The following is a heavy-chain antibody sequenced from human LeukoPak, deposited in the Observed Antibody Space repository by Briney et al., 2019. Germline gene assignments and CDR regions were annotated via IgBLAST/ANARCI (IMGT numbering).Heavy chain of an antibody. CDR2: IRVEAYGGTT. D-gene: IGHD4-17*01. CDR3: TRDRRGDYPHFDY. Sequence: GGSLRLSCTASGFTFGDYAISWVRQAPGKGLEWLGFIRVEAYGGTTDYAASVRGRFSISRDDSKSIAYLQMNSLKTEDTAVYYCTRDRRGDYPHFDYWGQGTLVTVSS. V-gene: IGHV3-49*04. J-gene: IGHJ4*02. CDR1: GFTFGDYA.